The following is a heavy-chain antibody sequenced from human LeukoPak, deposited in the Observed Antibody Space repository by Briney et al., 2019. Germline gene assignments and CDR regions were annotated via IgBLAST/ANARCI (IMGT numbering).Heavy chain of an antibody. CDR2: IYHSGST. Sequence: PSETLSLTCTVSGGSISSSSYYWGWIRQPPGKGLEWIGEIYHSGSTNYNPPLKSRVTISVDKSKNQFSLKLSSVTAADTAVYYCASSGSGSQSRYYYYYYMDVWGKGTTVTISS. J-gene: IGHJ6*03. D-gene: IGHD3-10*01. CDR3: ASSGSGSQSRYYYYYYMDV. CDR1: GGSISSSSYY. V-gene: IGHV4-39*07.